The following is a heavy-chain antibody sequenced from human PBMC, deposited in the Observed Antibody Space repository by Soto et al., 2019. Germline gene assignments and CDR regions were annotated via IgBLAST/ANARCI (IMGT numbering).Heavy chain of an antibody. CDR2: ISGSGGST. Sequence: GGSLRLSCAASGFTFSTYAMTWVRQAPGKGLEWVSAISGSGGSTYYADSVKGRFTISRDNSKNTLYLQMNSLRAEDTAVYYRAKDRVVVYVWGQGTTVTVSS. D-gene: IGHD2-15*01. CDR1: GFTFSTYA. V-gene: IGHV3-23*01. CDR3: AKDRVVVYV. J-gene: IGHJ6*02.